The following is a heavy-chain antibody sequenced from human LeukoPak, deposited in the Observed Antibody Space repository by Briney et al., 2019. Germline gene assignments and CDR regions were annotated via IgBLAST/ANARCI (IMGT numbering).Heavy chain of an antibody. Sequence: AASVKVSCKASGYTFTSYYMHWVRQAPGQGLEWMGIINPSGGSTSYAQKLQGRVTMTRDTSTSTVYMELSSLRSEDTAMYYCARSRLWSGYYRYYFDYWGQGTLVTVSS. V-gene: IGHV1-46*01. D-gene: IGHD3-3*01. J-gene: IGHJ4*02. CDR3: ARSRLWSGYYRYYFDY. CDR1: GYTFTSYY. CDR2: INPSGGST.